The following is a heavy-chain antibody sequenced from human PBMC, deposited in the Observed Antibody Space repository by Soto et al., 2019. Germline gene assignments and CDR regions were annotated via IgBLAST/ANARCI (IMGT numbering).Heavy chain of an antibody. D-gene: IGHD2-15*01. CDR2: INAGNGNT. CDR1: GYTFTSYA. J-gene: IGHJ4*02. V-gene: IGHV1-3*01. CDR3: AKEIRPSGDSCWDH. Sequence: QVQLVQSGAEVKKPGASVQVSCQTSGYTFTSYAIHWVRQAPGQRLEWMGWINAGNGNTKYSQKLQGRVTITRDTSASTVYLDLSSLRSEDTAVYYCAKEIRPSGDSCWDHWGQGTLITVSS.